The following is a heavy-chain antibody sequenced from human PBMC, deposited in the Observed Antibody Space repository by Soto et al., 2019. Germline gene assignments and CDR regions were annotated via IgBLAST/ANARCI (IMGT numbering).Heavy chain of an antibody. CDR3: AADSRYCSGGNCEDY. CDR2: IVVGSGHT. D-gene: IGHD2-15*01. CDR1: GFTFTSSA. V-gene: IGHV1-58*02. Sequence: SVKVSCKASGFTFTSSAMQWVRQARGQRLEWIGWIVVGSGHTNYAQKFQERVTITRDMSTSTAYMELSSLRSEDTAVYYCAADSRYCSGGNCEDYWGQGTLVTVSS. J-gene: IGHJ4*02.